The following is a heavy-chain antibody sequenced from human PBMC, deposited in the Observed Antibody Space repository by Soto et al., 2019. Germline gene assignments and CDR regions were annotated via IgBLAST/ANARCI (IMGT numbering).Heavy chain of an antibody. Sequence: PGGSLRLSCAASGFTFSSYGMHWVRQAPGKGLEWVAVISYDGSNKYYADSVKGRFTISRDNSKNTLYLQINSLRAEDTAVYYCAKDGADFYYYGMDVWGQGTTVTVSS. J-gene: IGHJ6*02. CDR3: AKDGADFYYYGMDV. CDR1: GFTFSSYG. D-gene: IGHD3-3*01. CDR2: ISYDGSNK. V-gene: IGHV3-30*18.